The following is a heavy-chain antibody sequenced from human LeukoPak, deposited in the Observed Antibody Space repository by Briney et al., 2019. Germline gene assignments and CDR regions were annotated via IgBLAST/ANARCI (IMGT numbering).Heavy chain of an antibody. Sequence: GGSLRLSCAASGFTFSSYSMNWVSQAPGKGLEWVSSISSSSSYIYYADSVKGRFTISRDNAKNSLYLQMNSLRAEDTAVYYCAGNNDYGDYSPDYWGQGTLVTVSS. J-gene: IGHJ4*02. CDR2: ISSSSSYI. V-gene: IGHV3-21*01. CDR3: AGNNDYGDYSPDY. CDR1: GFTFSSYS. D-gene: IGHD4-17*01.